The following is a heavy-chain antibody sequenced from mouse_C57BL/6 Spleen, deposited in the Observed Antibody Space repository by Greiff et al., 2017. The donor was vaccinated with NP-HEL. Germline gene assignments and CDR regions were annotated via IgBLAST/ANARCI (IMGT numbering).Heavy chain of an antibody. CDR3: ARSAYGNYVGFAY. V-gene: IGHV1-75*01. D-gene: IGHD2-1*01. CDR2: IFPGSGST. Sequence: VQLQESGPELVKPGASVKISCKASGYTFTDYYINWVKQRPGQGLEWIGWIFPGSGSTYYNEKFKGKATLTVDKSSSTAYMLLSSLTSEDSAVYFCARSAYGNYVGFAYWGQGTLVTVSA. CDR1: GYTFTDYY. J-gene: IGHJ3*01.